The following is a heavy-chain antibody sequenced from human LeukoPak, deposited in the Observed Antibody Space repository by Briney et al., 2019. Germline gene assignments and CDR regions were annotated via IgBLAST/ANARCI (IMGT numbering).Heavy chain of an antibody. CDR2: VSSSSSYI. Sequence: GGSLRLSCAASGFTFSSYSMNWVRQAPGKGLEWVSSVSSSSSYIYYADSVKGRFTISRDNAKNSLYLQMNSLRAEDTAVYYCARVATVTSNWFDPWGQGTLVTVSS. D-gene: IGHD4-17*01. CDR3: ARVATVTSNWFDP. V-gene: IGHV3-21*01. J-gene: IGHJ5*02. CDR1: GFTFSSYS.